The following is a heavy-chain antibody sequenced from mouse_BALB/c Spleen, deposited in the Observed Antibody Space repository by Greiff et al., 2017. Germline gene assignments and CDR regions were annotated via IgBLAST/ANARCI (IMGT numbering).Heavy chain of an antibody. V-gene: IGHV1-18*01. CDR2: INPNNGGT. D-gene: IGHD1-2*01. CDR3: ARSEGYYGRPWFAY. J-gene: IGHJ3*01. Sequence: EVKLQESGPELVKPGASVKIPCKASGYTFTDYNMDWVKQSHGKSLEWIGDINPNNGGTIYNQKFKGKATLTVDKSSSTAYMELRSLTSEDTAVYYCARSEGYYGRPWFAYWGQGTLVTVSA. CDR1: GYTFTDYN.